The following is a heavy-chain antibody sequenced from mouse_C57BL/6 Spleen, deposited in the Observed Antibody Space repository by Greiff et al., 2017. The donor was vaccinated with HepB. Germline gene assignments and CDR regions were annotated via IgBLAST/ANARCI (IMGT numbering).Heavy chain of an antibody. D-gene: IGHD2-1*01. CDR3: ARMNGNYMAWFAY. J-gene: IGHJ3*01. V-gene: IGHV2-9-1*01. CDR2: IWTGGGT. CDR1: GFSFTSYA. Sequence: VQLQESGPGLVAPSQSLSITCTVSGFSFTSYAISWVRQPPGKGLEWLGVIWTGGGTNYNSALKSRLSISKDNSKSPVFLKMNSLQTDDTARYYCARMNGNYMAWFAYWGQGTLVTVSA.